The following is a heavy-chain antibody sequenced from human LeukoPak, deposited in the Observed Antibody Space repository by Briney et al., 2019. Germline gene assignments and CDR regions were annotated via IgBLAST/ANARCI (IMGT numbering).Heavy chain of an antibody. J-gene: IGHJ4*02. D-gene: IGHD2-2*01. V-gene: IGHV1-46*01. CDR3: ASDGAYQPPRY. CDR2: INPSGGRT. CDR1: GYVFTSYY. Sequence: ASVKVSCKASGYVFTSYYIHWMRQAPGQGLEWMGKINPSGGRTNYAQKFQDRVTLTSDTSTSTAYMDLSSLRFEDTAVYYCASDGAYQPPRYWGQGTLVTVSP.